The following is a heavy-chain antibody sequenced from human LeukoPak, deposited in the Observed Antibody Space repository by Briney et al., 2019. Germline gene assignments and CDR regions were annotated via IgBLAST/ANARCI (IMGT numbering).Heavy chain of an antibody. CDR2: IPSSGSTI. CDR3: ARGGWNYVFNY. D-gene: IGHD1-7*01. CDR1: GFTFNTYE. V-gene: IGHV3-48*03. Sequence: GGSLRLSCVASGFTFNTYEMNWVRQAPGKGLEWLAYIPSSGSTIYYGDYVKGRFTISRDNAKNSLYLQMNSLRAEDTAVYYCARGGWNYVFNYWGQGTLVTVSS. J-gene: IGHJ4*02.